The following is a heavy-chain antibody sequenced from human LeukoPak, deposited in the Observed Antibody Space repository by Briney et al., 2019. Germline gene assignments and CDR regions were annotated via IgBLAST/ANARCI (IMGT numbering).Heavy chain of an antibody. CDR1: GVSFTNVC. CDR2: IKNKDEGEKT. Sequence: GGSLRLSCAVSGVSFTNVCMNWVRQAPGKALKWVGRIKNKDEGEKTDYAAPVKGRFTISRDDSKATLFLQMNSLKMEDTAIYYCTTGIDYGGGYWGQGTLVSVSS. CDR3: TTGIDYGGGY. V-gene: IGHV3-15*07. D-gene: IGHD3-16*01. J-gene: IGHJ4*02.